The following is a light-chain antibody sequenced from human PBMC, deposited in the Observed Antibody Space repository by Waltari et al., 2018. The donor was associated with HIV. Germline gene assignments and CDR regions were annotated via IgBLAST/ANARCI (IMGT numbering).Light chain of an antibody. J-gene: IGLJ3*02. CDR2: SNN. CDR1: NSNIGTNS. CDR3: ATWDDSLIWV. V-gene: IGLV1-47*02. Sequence: QPVLTQPPSASGTPGHGVTISCSGSNSNIGTNSVYWYQHLPGMAPKLPIYSNNRRPSGTPDRFSGSRSGTSASLAISGLRSEDEADYYCATWDDSLIWVFGGGTKLTVL.